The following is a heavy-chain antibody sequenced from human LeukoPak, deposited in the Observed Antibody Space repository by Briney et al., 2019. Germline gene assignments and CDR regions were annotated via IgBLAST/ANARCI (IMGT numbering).Heavy chain of an antibody. V-gene: IGHV4-59*11. Sequence: SETLSLTCNVSGESISSHYWSWTRQPPGKGLEWIGNIYYSGSTNYNPSLKSRVTISVDTSKNQFSLKLSSVTAADTAVYYCTRGSIAYYYMDVWGKGTTVTISS. J-gene: IGHJ6*03. CDR3: TRGSIAYYYMDV. D-gene: IGHD3-22*01. CDR2: IYYSGST. CDR1: GESISSHY.